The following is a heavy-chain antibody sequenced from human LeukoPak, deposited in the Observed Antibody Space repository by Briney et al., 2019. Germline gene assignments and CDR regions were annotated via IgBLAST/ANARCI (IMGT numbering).Heavy chain of an antibody. CDR1: GGSFSGYY. Sequence: LSETLSLTCAVYGGSFSGYYWSWIRQPPGKGLEWIGEINHSGSTNYNPSLKSRVTISVDTSKNQFSLKLSSVTAADTAVYYCASGGDYDRWRYPTAIDYWGQGTLVTVSS. J-gene: IGHJ4*02. V-gene: IGHV4-34*01. CDR3: ASGGDYDRWRYPTAIDY. CDR2: INHSGST. D-gene: IGHD4-17*01.